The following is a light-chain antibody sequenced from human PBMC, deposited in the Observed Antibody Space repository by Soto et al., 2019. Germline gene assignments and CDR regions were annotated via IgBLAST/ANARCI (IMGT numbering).Light chain of an antibody. V-gene: IGKV1-5*03. CDR1: QNINSW. CDR2: KAS. J-gene: IGKJ3*01. CDR3: QHYTS. Sequence: DIQMTQSPSTLSASVGDRVTITCRASQNINSWLAWYQQKPVKAPKLLIYKASNLEPGVPSRFSGSGSGTEFTLTISSLQPDDFATYYCQHYTSFGPGTKVDIK.